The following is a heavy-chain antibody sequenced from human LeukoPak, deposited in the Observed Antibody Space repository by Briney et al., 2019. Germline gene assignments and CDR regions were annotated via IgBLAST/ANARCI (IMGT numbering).Heavy chain of an antibody. D-gene: IGHD3-22*01. CDR3: ARGLETSYYDSSGYSSGAFDI. CDR1: GGSFSGYY. CDR2: INHSGST. J-gene: IGHJ3*02. Sequence: PSETLSLTCTVSGGSFSGYYWSWIRQPPGKGLEWIGEINHSGSTNYNPSLKSRVTISVDTSKNQFSLKLSSVTAADTAVYYCARGLETSYYDSSGYSSGAFDIWGQGTMVTVSS. V-gene: IGHV4-34*01.